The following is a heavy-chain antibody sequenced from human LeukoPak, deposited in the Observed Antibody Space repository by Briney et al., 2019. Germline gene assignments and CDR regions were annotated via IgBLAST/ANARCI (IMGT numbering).Heavy chain of an antibody. Sequence: PSETLSLTCTVSGGSISSSSYYWGWIRQPPGKGLEWIGSIYYSGSTYYNPSLKSRVTISVDTSKNQFSLKLSSVTAADTAVYYCARHTIFGVVSNPDYYGMDVWGQGTTVTVSS. CDR1: GGSISSSSYY. CDR3: ARHTIFGVVSNPDYYGMDV. J-gene: IGHJ6*02. V-gene: IGHV4-39*01. CDR2: IYYSGST. D-gene: IGHD3-3*01.